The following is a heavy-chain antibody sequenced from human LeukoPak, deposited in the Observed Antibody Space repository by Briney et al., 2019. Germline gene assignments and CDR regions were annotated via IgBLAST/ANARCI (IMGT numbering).Heavy chain of an antibody. Sequence: ASVKVSCKASGYTFTGYYMHWVRQAPGQGLEWMGWINPNSGGTNYAQKFQGRVTMTRDTSISTAYMELSRLRSDDTAVYYCAAALDRYNWNLEAFHIWGQGTMVTVSS. CDR1: GYTFTGYY. D-gene: IGHD1-7*01. V-gene: IGHV1-2*02. J-gene: IGHJ3*02. CDR2: INPNSGGT. CDR3: AAALDRYNWNLEAFHI.